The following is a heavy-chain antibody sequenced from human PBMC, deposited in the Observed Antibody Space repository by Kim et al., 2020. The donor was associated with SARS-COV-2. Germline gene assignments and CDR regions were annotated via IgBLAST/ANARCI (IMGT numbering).Heavy chain of an antibody. CDR1: GFTLTNFW. J-gene: IGHJ5*02. D-gene: IGHD6-13*01. CDR2: INSDGSVT. Sequence: GGSLRLSCEASGFTLTNFWMNCVRQGAEQVLVWVSNINSDGSVTHYEDSVKGRFTISRYNAKNTLFLQLNSLGVEDTAIYYCARGSFQQGFDPWGQGTLVTVSS. CDR3: ARGSFQQGFDP. V-gene: IGHV3-74*01.